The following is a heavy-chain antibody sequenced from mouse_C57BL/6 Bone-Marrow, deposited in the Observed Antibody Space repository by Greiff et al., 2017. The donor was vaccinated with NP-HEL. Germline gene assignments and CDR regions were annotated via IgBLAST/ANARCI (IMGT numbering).Heavy chain of an antibody. CDR3: TTGGSSPYAMDY. CDR1: GFNIKDDY. Sequence: EVQLQQSGAELVRPGASVKLSCTVSGFNIKDDYMHWVKQRPEQGLEWIGRIDPENGDTEYASKVQGKATITADTSSNTAYLQLSSLTSEDTAVYYCTTGGSSPYAMDYWGQGTSVTVSS. D-gene: IGHD1-1*01. V-gene: IGHV14-4*01. J-gene: IGHJ4*01. CDR2: IDPENGDT.